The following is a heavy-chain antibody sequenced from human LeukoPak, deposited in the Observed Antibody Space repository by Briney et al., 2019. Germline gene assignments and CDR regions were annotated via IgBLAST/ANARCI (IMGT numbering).Heavy chain of an antibody. Sequence: SETLSLTCTVSGYSISSGYYWGWIRQPPGKGLEWIGSIYHSGSTYYNPSLKSRVTISVDTSKNQFSLKLSSVTAADTAVYYCARHRGAVDNAFDIWGQGTMVTVSS. CDR1: GYSISSGYY. D-gene: IGHD6-19*01. V-gene: IGHV4-38-2*02. J-gene: IGHJ3*02. CDR3: ARHRGAVDNAFDI. CDR2: IYHSGST.